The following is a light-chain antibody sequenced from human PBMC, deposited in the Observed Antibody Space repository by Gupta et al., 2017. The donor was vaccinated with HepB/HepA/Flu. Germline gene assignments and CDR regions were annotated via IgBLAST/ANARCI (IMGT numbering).Light chain of an antibody. CDR2: EDT. CDR1: NIGTKS. Sequence: SYILTQPPSVSVAPGRTARITCGGNNIGTKSVHWYQQRPGRAPLVVIYEDTNRPSGIPERISGSNSGNTATLTISRVEAGDEADYYCQVWDTRTDHPVVFGGGTKLTV. V-gene: IGLV3-21*03. CDR3: QVWDTRTDHPVV. J-gene: IGLJ2*01.